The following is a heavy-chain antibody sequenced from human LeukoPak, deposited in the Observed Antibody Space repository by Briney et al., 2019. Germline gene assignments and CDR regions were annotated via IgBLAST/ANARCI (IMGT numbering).Heavy chain of an antibody. CDR1: GFPFSDYY. Sequence: GGSLRLSCDASGFPFSDYYMTWIRQAPGKGLESLSYISGGGNIINYADSVKGRFTISRDNAKNSPYLQMNSLRAEDTALYYCARDYYDSSGYYYFDYWGQGTLVTVSS. D-gene: IGHD3-22*01. J-gene: IGHJ4*02. CDR2: ISGGGNII. CDR3: ARDYYDSSGYYYFDY. V-gene: IGHV3-11*01.